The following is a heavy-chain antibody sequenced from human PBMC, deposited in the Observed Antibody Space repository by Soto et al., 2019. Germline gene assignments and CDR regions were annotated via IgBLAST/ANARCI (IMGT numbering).Heavy chain of an antibody. CDR1: GFTFSSYG. J-gene: IGHJ4*02. Sequence: PGGSLRLSCAASGFTFSSYGMHWVRQAPGKGLEWVAVIWYDGSNKYYADSVKGRFTISRDNSKNTLYLQMNSLRAEDTAVYYCARDGPEYYYDSSGYLDYWGQGTLVTVSS. V-gene: IGHV3-33*01. D-gene: IGHD3-22*01. CDR3: ARDGPEYYYDSSGYLDY. CDR2: IWYDGSNK.